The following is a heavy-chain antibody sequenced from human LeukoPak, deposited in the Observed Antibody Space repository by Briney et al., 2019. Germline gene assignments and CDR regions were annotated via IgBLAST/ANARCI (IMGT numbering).Heavy chain of an antibody. CDR3: AGYCSGDNCRGAFDI. V-gene: IGHV1-2*02. CDR2: INPNSGGT. Sequence: ASVKVSCKASGYTFTDYYMHWVRQAPEQGLEWMGWINPNSGGTNYAQKFQGRVTMTRDTSISTAYMELSRLKSDDTAMYYCAGYCSGDNCRGAFDIWGQGTVDSVSS. D-gene: IGHD2-15*01. CDR1: GYTFTDYY. J-gene: IGHJ3*02.